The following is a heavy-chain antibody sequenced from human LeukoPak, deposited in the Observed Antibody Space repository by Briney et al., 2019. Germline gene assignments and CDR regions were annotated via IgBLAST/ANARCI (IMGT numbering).Heavy chain of an antibody. Sequence: GGSLRLSCAASGFTFSSYEMNWVRQAPGKGLEWVSYISSSGSTIYYADSVKGRFTISRDNAKNSLYLQMNSLRAEDTAVYYCARSLNTGYSSSWSCYYYGMDVWGKGTTVTVSS. V-gene: IGHV3-48*03. J-gene: IGHJ6*04. CDR1: GFTFSSYE. CDR3: ARSLNTGYSSSWSCYYYGMDV. CDR2: ISSSGSTI. D-gene: IGHD6-13*01.